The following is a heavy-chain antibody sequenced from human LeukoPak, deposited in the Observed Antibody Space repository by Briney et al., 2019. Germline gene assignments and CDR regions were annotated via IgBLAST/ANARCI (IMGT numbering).Heavy chain of an antibody. CDR1: GYTFTGYY. CDR2: INPNSGGT. V-gene: IGHV1-2*02. Sequence: VASVKVSCKTSGYTFTGYYMHWVRQAPGQGLEWMGWINPNSGGTNYAQKFQGRVTMTRDTSISTAYMELCRLRSDDTAVYYCARDPYYDILTGQFDYWGQGTLLTVSS. CDR3: ARDPYYDILTGQFDY. D-gene: IGHD3-9*01. J-gene: IGHJ4*02.